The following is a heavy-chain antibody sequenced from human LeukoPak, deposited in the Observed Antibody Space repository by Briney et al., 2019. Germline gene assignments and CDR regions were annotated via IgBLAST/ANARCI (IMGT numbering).Heavy chain of an antibody. CDR3: ARDIVVESPTYYYGMDV. CDR1: GFTFSSYA. J-gene: IGHJ6*02. CDR2: ISDSGGST. D-gene: IGHD2-2*01. V-gene: IGHV3-23*01. Sequence: GGSLRLSCAASGFTFSSYAMSWVRQAPGKGLEWVSAISDSGGSTYYADSVTGRFTVSRDNSKNTLYLQMNSLRAEDTAVYYCARDIVVESPTYYYGMDVWGQGTTVTVSS.